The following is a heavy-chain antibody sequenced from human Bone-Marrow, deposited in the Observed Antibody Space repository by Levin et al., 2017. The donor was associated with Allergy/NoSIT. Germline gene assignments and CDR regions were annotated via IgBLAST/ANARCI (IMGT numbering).Heavy chain of an antibody. CDR3: ARDRGADAPIDY. D-gene: IGHD2-15*01. J-gene: IGHJ4*02. V-gene: IGHV3-33*01. CDR1: GFTFSNYA. Sequence: GGSLRLSCAASGFTFSNYAMHWVRQAPAKGLEWVAFIWYGGDERYYAESVKGRFTISRDNSKNTVSLQMDSLRVEDTAVYYCARDRGADAPIDYWGQGTLVSVSS. CDR2: IWYGGDER.